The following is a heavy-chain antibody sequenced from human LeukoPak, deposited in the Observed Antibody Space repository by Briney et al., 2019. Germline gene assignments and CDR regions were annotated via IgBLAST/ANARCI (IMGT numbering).Heavy chain of an antibody. D-gene: IGHD3-10*01. Sequence: PSETLSLTCTVSGGSINNYYWSWIRQPAGKGLEWIGLIYSSGSTSYNPSLKSRVTMSADTSRNHVSLTLNSVTAADTAVYYCARDSGTTGEVKFDPWGQGTLVTVSS. J-gene: IGHJ5*02. CDR2: IYSSGST. CDR1: GGSINNYY. V-gene: IGHV4-4*07. CDR3: ARDSGTTGEVKFDP.